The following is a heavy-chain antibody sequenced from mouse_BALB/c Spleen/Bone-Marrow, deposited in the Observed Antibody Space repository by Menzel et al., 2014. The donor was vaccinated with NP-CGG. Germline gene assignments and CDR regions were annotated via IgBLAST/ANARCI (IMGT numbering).Heavy chain of an antibody. CDR2: INPDSGTI. CDR1: GFDFRRYW. D-gene: IGHD2-3*01. Sequence: EVQRVESGGGLVQPGGSLKLSCAASGFDFRRYWMSWVRQAPGKGLEWIGEINPDSGTINYAPSLKDKFIISRDSAKNTLYLQMSKVRSEDTALYYCARLGYYGYFDYWGQGTTLTVSS. J-gene: IGHJ2*01. CDR3: ARLGYYGYFDY. V-gene: IGHV4-1*02.